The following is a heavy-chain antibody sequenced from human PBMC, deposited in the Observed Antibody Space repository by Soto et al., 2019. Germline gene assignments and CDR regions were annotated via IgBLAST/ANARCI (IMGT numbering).Heavy chain of an antibody. J-gene: IGHJ5*02. CDR3: ARQYYYGSGSYSWGWFDP. D-gene: IGHD3-10*01. CDR1: GGSISSHY. V-gene: IGHV4-59*08. Sequence: QVQLQESGPGLVKPSETLSHTCTVSGGSISSHYWSWIRQPPGKGLEWIGYIYYSGSTNYNPSLKSRVTISVDTSKNQFSLKLSSVTAADTAVYYCARQYYYGSGSYSWGWFDPWGQGTLVTVSS. CDR2: IYYSGST.